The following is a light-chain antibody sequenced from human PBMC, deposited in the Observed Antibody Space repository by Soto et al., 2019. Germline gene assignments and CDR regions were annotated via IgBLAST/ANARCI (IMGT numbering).Light chain of an antibody. Sequence: QSVLTQPASVSGSPGQSITVSCTGTGSHVGAYNFVSWYQLHPGEAPKVLIYEVSKRPPGVSSRFSGSKSGNTASLTISGLPAVDDVDYYCCSHPRSIFAVFGGGTKVTVL. CDR2: EVS. CDR1: GSHVGAYNF. CDR3: CSHPRSIFAV. J-gene: IGLJ2*01. V-gene: IGLV2-23*02.